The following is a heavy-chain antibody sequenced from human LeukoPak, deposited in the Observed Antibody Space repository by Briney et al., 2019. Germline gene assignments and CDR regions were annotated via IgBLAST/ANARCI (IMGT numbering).Heavy chain of an antibody. V-gene: IGHV3-30*03. D-gene: IGHD4-17*01. CDR1: GFTFSSYG. J-gene: IGHJ4*02. CDR2: ISYDGSNK. Sequence: GRSLRLSCAASGFTFSSYGMHWVRQAPGKGLEWGAVISYDGSNKYYADSVKGRFTISRDNSKNTLYLQMNSLRAEDTAVYYCARYGPEVYYFDYWGQGTLVTVSS. CDR3: ARYGPEVYYFDY.